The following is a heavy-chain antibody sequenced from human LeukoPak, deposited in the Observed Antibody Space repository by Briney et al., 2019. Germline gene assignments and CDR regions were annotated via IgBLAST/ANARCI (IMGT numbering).Heavy chain of an antibody. CDR3: ARVGPPGWYEYYFDY. Sequence: SETLSLTCAVYGGSFSGYYWSWIRQPPGKGLEWIGEINHSGSTNYNPSLKSRVTISVNTSKNQFSLRLSSVTAADTAVYYCARVGPPGWYEYYFDYWGQGTLVTVSS. D-gene: IGHD6-19*01. V-gene: IGHV4-34*01. CDR2: INHSGST. CDR1: GGSFSGYY. J-gene: IGHJ4*02.